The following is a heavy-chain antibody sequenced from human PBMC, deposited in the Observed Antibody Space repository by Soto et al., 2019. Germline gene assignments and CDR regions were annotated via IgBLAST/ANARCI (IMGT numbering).Heavy chain of an antibody. V-gene: IGHV1-69*01. D-gene: IGHD1-26*01. CDR2: ISPMFHKA. Sequence: QLQLVQSGTEVKKPGSSVTVSCKASGGTFANYAINWLRQAPGQGLQWMGDISPMFHKANYEQTFQGRVYITADESTNTVYMQLSSLRSEDTALYFWAREVELHTPVFGSLGQGTLVTVSS. CDR1: GGTFANYA. J-gene: IGHJ4*02. CDR3: AREVELHTPVFGS.